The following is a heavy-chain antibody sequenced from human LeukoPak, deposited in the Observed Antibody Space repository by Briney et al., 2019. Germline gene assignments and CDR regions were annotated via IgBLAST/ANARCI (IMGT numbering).Heavy chain of an antibody. CDR2: IIPIFGTA. D-gene: IGHD2-2*01. CDR1: GGTFSSYA. J-gene: IGHJ4*02. Sequence: SVKVSCKASGGTFSSYAISWVRQAPGQGLEWMGGIIPIFGTANYAQKFQGRVTITADKSTSTAYMELSSLRSEDTAVYYCARDNDCGSTSCYGSLGLWGQGTLVTVSS. V-gene: IGHV1-69*06. CDR3: ARDNDCGSTSCYGSLGL.